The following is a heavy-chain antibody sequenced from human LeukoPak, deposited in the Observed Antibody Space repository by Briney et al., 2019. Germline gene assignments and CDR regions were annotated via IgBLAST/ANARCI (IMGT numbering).Heavy chain of an antibody. D-gene: IGHD1-14*01. CDR2: IIPIFGTA. J-gene: IGHJ6*03. CDR3: ARVPDNRFYYYYMDV. Sequence: SVTVSCKASGGTFSIYAISWVRQAPGEGLEWMGGIIPIFGTANYAQKFQGRVTITTDESTSTAYMELSSLRSEDTAVYYCARVPDNRFYYYYMDVWGKGTTVTVSS. V-gene: IGHV1-69*05. CDR1: GGTFSIYA.